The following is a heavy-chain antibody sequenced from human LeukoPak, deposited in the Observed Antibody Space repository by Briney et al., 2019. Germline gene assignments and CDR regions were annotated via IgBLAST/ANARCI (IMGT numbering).Heavy chain of an antibody. Sequence: GGSLRLSCTTSGFTFSSYALSWVCQAPGKGLEWVSGIRVSGSTYYPDSVTGRFTISRDISKNTVSLQMNSLRSDDTGVYYCAKDWGARGCCGDYFDYWGQGSLVTVSS. CDR3: AKDWGARGCCGDYFDY. CDR2: IRVSGST. D-gene: IGHD1-26*01. J-gene: IGHJ4*02. V-gene: IGHV3-23*01. CDR1: GFTFSSYA.